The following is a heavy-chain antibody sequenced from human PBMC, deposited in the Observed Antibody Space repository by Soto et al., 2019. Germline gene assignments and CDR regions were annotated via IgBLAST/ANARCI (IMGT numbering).Heavy chain of an antibody. V-gene: IGHV4-38-2*02. D-gene: IGHD3-22*01. Sequence: SSETLSLTCSASNFSISSGYFWGWIRQPPGKGLEWIGSIYHTGTTFYSPSPRTRATIFLETSKNQFSLNLTSVTAADTAIYYCARDGLRYFGSSGYYSGPTLDYWGQGARVTVSS. J-gene: IGHJ4*02. CDR3: ARDGLRYFGSSGYYSGPTLDY. CDR1: NFSISSGYF. CDR2: IYHTGTT.